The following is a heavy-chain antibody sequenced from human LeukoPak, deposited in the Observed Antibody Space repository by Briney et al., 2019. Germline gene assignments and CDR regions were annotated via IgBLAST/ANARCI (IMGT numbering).Heavy chain of an antibody. CDR3: ARGIDSRGYSYGPDS. Sequence: SETLSLTCAVYGGSFSGYYWSWIRQPPGKGLEWIGEIDHSGSTNYNPSLKSRVTISVDTSKSQFSLKLSSVTAADTAVYYGARGIDSRGYSYGPDSWGQGTLVTVSS. V-gene: IGHV4-34*01. D-gene: IGHD5-18*01. CDR2: IDHSGST. J-gene: IGHJ5*01. CDR1: GGSFSGYY.